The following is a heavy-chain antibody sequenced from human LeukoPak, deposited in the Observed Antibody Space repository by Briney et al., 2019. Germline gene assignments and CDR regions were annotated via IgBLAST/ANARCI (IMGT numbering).Heavy chain of an antibody. CDR3: ARGGDIGVAGYLDY. J-gene: IGHJ4*02. CDR1: GGTFSRYA. CDR2: IIPLFGTA. D-gene: IGHD6-19*01. V-gene: IGHV1-69*13. Sequence: SVKVSCKASGGTFSRYAISWVREAPGQGLEWMGGIIPLFGTANYAQKFQGRVTITADESTSTAYMELSSLRSEDTAVYYCARGGDIGVAGYLDYWGQGTLVTVSS.